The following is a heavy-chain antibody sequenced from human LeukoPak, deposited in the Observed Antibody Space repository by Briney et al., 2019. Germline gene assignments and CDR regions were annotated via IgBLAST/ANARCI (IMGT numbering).Heavy chain of an antibody. J-gene: IGHJ4*02. Sequence: GGSLSRSCAASGLTFSGSAMHWFPRAPGKGLEWLGRIRSKANSYATAYAASVKGRFTISRDDSKNTAYLQMNSLKTEDTAVYYCTRRRYDFWSGYYDDYWGQGTLVTVSS. V-gene: IGHV3-73*01. CDR3: TRRRYDFWSGYYDDY. CDR1: GLTFSGSA. D-gene: IGHD3-3*01. CDR2: IRSKANSYAT.